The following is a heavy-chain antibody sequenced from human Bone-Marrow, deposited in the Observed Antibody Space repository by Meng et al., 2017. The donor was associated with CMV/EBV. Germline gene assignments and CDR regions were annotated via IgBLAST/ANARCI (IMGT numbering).Heavy chain of an antibody. J-gene: IGHJ4*02. CDR3: ARDREVPAAIEYYFDY. V-gene: IGHV3-30-3*01. D-gene: IGHD2-2*02. Sequence: GESLKISCAASGFTFSSYAMHWVRQAPGKGLEWVAVISYDGSNKYYADSVKGRFTISRDNSKNTLYLQMNSLRAEDTAVYYCARDREVPAAIEYYFDYWGQGTLVPVSS. CDR1: GFTFSSYA. CDR2: ISYDGSNK.